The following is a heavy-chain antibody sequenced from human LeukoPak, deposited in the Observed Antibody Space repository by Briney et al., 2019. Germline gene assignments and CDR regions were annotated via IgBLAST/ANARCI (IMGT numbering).Heavy chain of an antibody. Sequence: GGSLRLSCAASGFTFSSYSMNWVRQAPGKGLEWVSAISGSGGSTYYADSVKGRFTISRDNSKNTLYLQMNSLRAEDTAVYYCAKDVPGYSSGWYDYWGQGTLVTVSS. CDR3: AKDVPGYSSGWYDY. D-gene: IGHD6-19*01. J-gene: IGHJ4*02. V-gene: IGHV3-23*01. CDR1: GFTFSSYS. CDR2: ISGSGGST.